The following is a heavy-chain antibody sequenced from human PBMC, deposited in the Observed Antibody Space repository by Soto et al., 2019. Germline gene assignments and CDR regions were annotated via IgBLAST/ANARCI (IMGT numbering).Heavy chain of an antibody. V-gene: IGHV3-20*04. J-gene: IGHJ4*02. CDR2: INWNGGST. D-gene: IGHD1-26*01. CDR1: GFTFDDYG. Sequence: SLRLSCAASGFTFDDYGMSWVRQAPGKGLEWVSGINWNGGSTGYADSVKGRFTISRDNAKNSLYLQMNSLRAEDTALYYCARERTDLSGSYSKAPFDYWGQGTLVNAPQ. CDR3: ARERTDLSGSYSKAPFDY.